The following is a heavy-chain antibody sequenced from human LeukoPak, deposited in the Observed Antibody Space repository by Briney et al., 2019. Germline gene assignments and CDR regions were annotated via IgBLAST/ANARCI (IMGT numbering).Heavy chain of an antibody. D-gene: IGHD3-3*01. CDR1: GGSISSHY. V-gene: IGHV4-59*11. J-gene: IGHJ4*02. CDR3: ARVGGFYDYWSAYPYYFDY. Sequence: SETLSLTCTVSGGSISSHYWSWIRQPPGKRLEWIGYIYYSGNTDYNPSLNSRVTISIDTSRTQLSLRLRSVTAADSAVYYCARVGGFYDYWSAYPYYFDYWGPGTLVTVSS. CDR2: IYYSGNT.